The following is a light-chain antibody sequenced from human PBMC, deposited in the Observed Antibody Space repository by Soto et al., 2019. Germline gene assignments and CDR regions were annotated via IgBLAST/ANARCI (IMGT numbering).Light chain of an antibody. CDR2: EVS. J-gene: IGLJ1*01. V-gene: IGLV2-14*01. CDR3: SSYAGPYYV. Sequence: QSALTQPASVSGSPGQSITISCTGTSSDVGGYNYVSWYQQHPGKAPKLMIYEVSNRPSGVSNRFSGSKSGNTASLTISGLQAEDEADYYCSSYAGPYYVFGTGTKVTVL. CDR1: SSDVGGYNY.